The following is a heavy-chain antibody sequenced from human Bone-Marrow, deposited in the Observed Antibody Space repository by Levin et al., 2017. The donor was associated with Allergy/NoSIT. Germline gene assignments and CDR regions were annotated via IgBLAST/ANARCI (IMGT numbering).Heavy chain of an antibody. CDR1: GGTFNSPA. J-gene: IGHJ4*02. V-gene: IGHV1-69*01. CDR3: ARDADCTGGSCFAGY. CDR2: IVPIFGTA. D-gene: IGHD2-15*01. Sequence: KISCKVSGGTFNSPAINWVRQAPGQGFDWMGGIVPIFGTANYAQKFQGRVTITADESTSTIYMELSSLRSEDTAIYYCARDADCTGGSCFAGYWGQGTPVTVSS.